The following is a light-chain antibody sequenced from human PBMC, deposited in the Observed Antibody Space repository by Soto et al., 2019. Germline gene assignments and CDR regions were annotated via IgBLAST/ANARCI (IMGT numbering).Light chain of an antibody. Sequence: EIVLTQSPATLSLSPGERATLSCRASQSVSSSLAWYQQKPGQAPRLLIYDASTRATGIPARFSGSGSGTDFTLTISSLQSEDFAVYFCQSYNDWPFASGLGTKLEI. CDR3: QSYNDWPFA. CDR1: QSVSSS. V-gene: IGKV3-11*01. CDR2: DAS. J-gene: IGKJ2*01.